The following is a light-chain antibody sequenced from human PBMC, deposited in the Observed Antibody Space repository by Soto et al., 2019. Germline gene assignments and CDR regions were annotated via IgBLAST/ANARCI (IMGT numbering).Light chain of an antibody. CDR1: QGISTY. V-gene: IGKV1-39*01. Sequence: DIQMTHSPSSLSASVGDRVTITCRASQGISTYLNWYQQKPGKAPKLLIYAASSLQSGVPSRFSGSGSEIDFTLTISSLQHEDFATYSCQQSYSTTWTFGQGTKVDIK. J-gene: IGKJ1*01. CDR2: AAS. CDR3: QQSYSTTWT.